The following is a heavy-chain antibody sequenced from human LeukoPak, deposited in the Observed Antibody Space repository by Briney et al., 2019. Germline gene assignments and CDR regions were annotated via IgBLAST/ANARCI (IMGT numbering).Heavy chain of an antibody. CDR3: AREVASAGVVVVITTPLDY. CDR2: ISYDGSNK. Sequence: AGGSLRLSCAASGFTFSSYAMHWVRQAPGKGLEWVAVISYDGSNKYYADSVKGRFTISRDNSKNTLYLQMNSLRAEDTAVYYCAREVASAGVVVVITTPLDYWGQGTLVTVSS. V-gene: IGHV3-30-3*01. CDR1: GFTFSSYA. J-gene: IGHJ4*02. D-gene: IGHD3-22*01.